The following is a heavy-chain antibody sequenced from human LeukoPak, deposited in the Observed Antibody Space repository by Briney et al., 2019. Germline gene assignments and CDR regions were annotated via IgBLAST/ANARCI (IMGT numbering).Heavy chain of an antibody. CDR3: ARSYGDATFDY. D-gene: IGHD4-17*01. Sequence: QPGRSLRLSCAASGFPFSSYVMHWVRQAPGKGLEWVAIIRSDGSDKYYADSVKGRFTISRDNSKSTLYLQLSSLRAEDTAVYYCARSYGDATFDYWGQGTPVTVSS. J-gene: IGHJ4*02. CDR1: GFPFSSYV. V-gene: IGHV3-33*01. CDR2: IRSDGSDK.